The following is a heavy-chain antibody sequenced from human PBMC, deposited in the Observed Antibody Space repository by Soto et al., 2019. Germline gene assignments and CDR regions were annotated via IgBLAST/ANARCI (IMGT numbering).Heavy chain of an antibody. D-gene: IGHD3-10*01. J-gene: IGHJ4*02. Sequence: GESLKISCQGSGYSFTTYWIVWVRQMPGKGLEWMGIVYPGDSDTRYSPSFQGQVTMSADKSISTAYLQWSSLKASDTAMYYCARSPGGSGSSDFLGAVGYFDYWGQGALVTVSS. CDR3: ARSPGGSGSSDFLGAVGYFDY. V-gene: IGHV5-51*01. CDR2: VYPGDSDT. CDR1: GYSFTTYW.